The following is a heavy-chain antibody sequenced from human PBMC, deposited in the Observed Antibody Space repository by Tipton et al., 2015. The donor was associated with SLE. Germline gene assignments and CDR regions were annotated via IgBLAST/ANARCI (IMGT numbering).Heavy chain of an antibody. V-gene: IGHV1-69*01. Sequence: LVQSGAEVKKPGSSVKVSCKASGDTFSSYAVSWVRQAPGQGLEWMGGIIPIFGTANYAQKFPGRVTITADASTSTAYMELSSLTSEDTAVYYCATYYYDTSGWGYWGQGTLVTVSS. CDR3: ATYYYDTSGWGY. D-gene: IGHD3-22*01. CDR1: GDTFSSYA. J-gene: IGHJ4*02. CDR2: IIPIFGTA.